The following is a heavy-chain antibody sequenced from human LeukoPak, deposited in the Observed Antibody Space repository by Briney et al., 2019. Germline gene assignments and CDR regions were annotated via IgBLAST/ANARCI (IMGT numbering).Heavy chain of an antibody. CDR3: ARKLIFDS. D-gene: IGHD2-8*01. Sequence: ASVKVSCKASGYTFTGYYMHWVRQAPGQGLEWMGWINPNNGGKNYAQKFQGRITMTRNTSISTAYMELSSLTSDDTAVYYCARKLIFDSWGQGTLVTVSS. V-gene: IGHV1-2*02. J-gene: IGHJ4*02. CDR2: INPNNGGK. CDR1: GYTFTGYY.